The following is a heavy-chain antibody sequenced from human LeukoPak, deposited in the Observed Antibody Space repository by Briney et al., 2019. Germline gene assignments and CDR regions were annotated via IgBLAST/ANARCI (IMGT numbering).Heavy chain of an antibody. V-gene: IGHV1-69*05. CDR1: GGIFSSYA. CDR2: NVPIFATI. D-gene: IGHD2-2*01. Sequence: ASVKVSCKTSGGIFSSYAIAWVRQAPGQGLEWMGANVPIFATIYYAQNFQGRVTITTDESTSTAYMELSSLRSEDTAVYYCARDGGYCSSTSCYPLDYWGQGTLVTVSS. J-gene: IGHJ4*02. CDR3: ARDGGYCSSTSCYPLDY.